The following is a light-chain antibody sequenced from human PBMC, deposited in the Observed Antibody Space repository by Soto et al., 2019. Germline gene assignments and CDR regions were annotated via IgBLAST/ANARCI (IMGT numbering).Light chain of an antibody. CDR1: QSVSNNY. V-gene: IGKV3-20*01. CDR3: QQYTLQPTS. J-gene: IGKJ5*01. CDR2: GAS. Sequence: EIVGTQCPCTVSESQGDRAPXSCRASQSVSNNYLAWYQQKPGHAPRLLIYGASNRATGIPDRFSGSGSGTDFTLTISRLEPEDSAVYFCQQYTLQPTSFGQGT.